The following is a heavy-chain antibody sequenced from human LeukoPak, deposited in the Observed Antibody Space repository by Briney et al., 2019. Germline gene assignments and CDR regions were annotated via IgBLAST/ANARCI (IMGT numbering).Heavy chain of an antibody. Sequence: GGSLRLSCAASGFTFSSYAMSWVRQAPGKGLEWVSAISGSGGSTYYADSVRGRFTISRDNSKNTLYLQMNSLRAEDTAVYYCAKANLYDILTGYYNFNLWGQGTLVTVSS. D-gene: IGHD3-9*01. CDR3: AKANLYDILTGYYNFNL. CDR1: GFTFSSYA. V-gene: IGHV3-23*01. J-gene: IGHJ5*02. CDR2: ISGSGGST.